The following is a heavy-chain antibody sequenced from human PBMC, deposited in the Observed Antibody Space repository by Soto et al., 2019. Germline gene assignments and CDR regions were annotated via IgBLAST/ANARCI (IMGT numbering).Heavy chain of an antibody. D-gene: IGHD6-19*01. V-gene: IGHV3-53*01. Sequence: GWSLRLSCAASGFTVSSNYMSWVRQAPGKGLEWVSIIYSGGSTSYADSVKGRFTISRDNSKNTLYLQMNSLRAEDTAVYYCASESTGWLHYFDSCGQGTLVTVSS. CDR2: IYSGGST. J-gene: IGHJ4*02. CDR1: GFTVSSNY. CDR3: ASESTGWLHYFDS.